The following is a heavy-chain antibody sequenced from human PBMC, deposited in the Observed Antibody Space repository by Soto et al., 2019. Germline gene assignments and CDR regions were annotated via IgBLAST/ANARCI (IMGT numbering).Heavy chain of an antibody. CDR1: GGSISSGGYS. D-gene: IGHD3-10*01. V-gene: IGHV4-30-2*01. Sequence: QLQLQESGSGLVKPSQTLSLTCAVSGGSISSGGYSWSWIRQPPGKGLEWIGYIYHSGSTYYNPYLKCRVTISVDRSKNQFSLKLSSVTAADTAVYYCARAIGWFGELLGGYYFDYWGQGTLVTVSS. J-gene: IGHJ4*02. CDR3: ARAIGWFGELLGGYYFDY. CDR2: IYHSGST.